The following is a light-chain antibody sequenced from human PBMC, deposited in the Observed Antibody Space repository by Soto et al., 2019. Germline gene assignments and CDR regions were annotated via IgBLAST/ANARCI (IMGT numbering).Light chain of an antibody. CDR1: SSNIGNNY. J-gene: IGLJ1*01. CDR2: ENN. CDR3: GTLDSSLSAYV. V-gene: IGLV1-51*02. Sequence: QSVLTQPPSVSAAPGQKVTISCSGSSSNIGNNYVSWYQQLPGTAPKLLIYENNKRPSGIPDRFSGSKSGTSATLGITGLQTGDEAAYYCGTLDSSLSAYVFGTGTNVTVL.